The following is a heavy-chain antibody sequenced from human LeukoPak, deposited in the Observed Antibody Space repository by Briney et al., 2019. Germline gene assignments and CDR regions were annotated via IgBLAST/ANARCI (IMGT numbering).Heavy chain of an antibody. CDR2: LYSDGNT. J-gene: IGHJ4*02. D-gene: IGHD1-14*01. Sequence: GGSLRLSCAASGFTVITNDMSWVRQAPGKGLEWVSVLYSDGNTKYADSVQGRFTISRDNSENTLYLEMNSLSPDDTAVYYCARGVEPLAANTLAYWGQGTLVTVSS. CDR3: ARGVEPLAANTLAY. V-gene: IGHV3-53*01. CDR1: GFTVITND.